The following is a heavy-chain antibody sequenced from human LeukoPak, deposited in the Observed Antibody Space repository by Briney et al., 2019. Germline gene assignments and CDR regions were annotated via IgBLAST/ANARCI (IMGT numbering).Heavy chain of an antibody. J-gene: IGHJ4*02. V-gene: IGHV3-49*03. CDR1: GFTFSDYY. CDR3: TRGRRATHDY. Sequence: GGSLRLSCAASGFTFSDYYMSWIRQAPGKGLEWVGFIRSKAYGGTTEYAASVKGRFTISRDDSKSIAYLQMNSLKTEDTAVYYCTRGRRATHDYWGQGTLVTVSS. D-gene: IGHD1-26*01. CDR2: IRSKAYGGTT.